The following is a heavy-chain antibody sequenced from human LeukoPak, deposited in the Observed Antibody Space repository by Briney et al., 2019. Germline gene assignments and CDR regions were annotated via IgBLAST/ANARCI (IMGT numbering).Heavy chain of an antibody. CDR3: ARDLSMKFDA. Sequence: SQTLSLTSVLSGDSVSISTAAWNWIRQSPSRGPQWLGRTYYRSKGYNEYAVSVKGRITINPHTSKNQFSLQLNSVAPEDTAVYYCARDLSMKFDAWGQGTLVTVSS. CDR2: TYYRSKGYN. D-gene: IGHD2/OR15-2a*01. J-gene: IGHJ5*02. V-gene: IGHV6-1*01. CDR1: GDSVSISTAA.